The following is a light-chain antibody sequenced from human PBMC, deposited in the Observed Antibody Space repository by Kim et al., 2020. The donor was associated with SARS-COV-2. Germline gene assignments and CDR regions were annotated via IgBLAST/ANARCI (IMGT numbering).Light chain of an antibody. CDR2: CAS. V-gene: IGKV3-15*01. CDR3: QQYNNWPLYT. CDR1: QSVSSN. Sequence: GSPGERGILACGASQSVSSNGAWYQQKPGQAPRLLICCASTRATGIPARFSGSGSGTEFTLTISNLQSEDFAVYYCQQYNNWPLYTFGQGTKLEI. J-gene: IGKJ2*01.